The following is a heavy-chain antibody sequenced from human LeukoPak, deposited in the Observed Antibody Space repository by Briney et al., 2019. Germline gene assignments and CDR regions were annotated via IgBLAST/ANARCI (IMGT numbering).Heavy chain of an antibody. Sequence: GASVKVSCKASGYTFTSYGISWVRQAPGQGLEWMGWISAYNGNTNYAQKLQGRVTMTTDTSTSTAYMELRSLRSDDTAVYYCASVGHYDSSGYYYENAFDSWGQGTMVTVSS. D-gene: IGHD3-22*01. CDR3: ASVGHYDSSGYYYENAFDS. CDR1: GYTFTSYG. CDR2: ISAYNGNT. J-gene: IGHJ3*02. V-gene: IGHV1-18*01.